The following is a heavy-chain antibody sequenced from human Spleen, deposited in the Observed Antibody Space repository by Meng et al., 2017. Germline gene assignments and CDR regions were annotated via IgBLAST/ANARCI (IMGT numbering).Heavy chain of an antibody. V-gene: IGHV3-33*06. Sequence: VQLVGSGGGSVQPGGSLRLSCGASGFNFGDYIMHWVRQAPGKGLEWVAVIWYDGSKKYYADSVKGRLTISRDNFKNTLYLQMNSLRAEDTAVYYCAKEGRGSERRIDYWGQGTLVTVSS. CDR1: GFNFGDYI. CDR3: AKEGRGSERRIDY. J-gene: IGHJ4*02. D-gene: IGHD6-19*01. CDR2: IWYDGSKK.